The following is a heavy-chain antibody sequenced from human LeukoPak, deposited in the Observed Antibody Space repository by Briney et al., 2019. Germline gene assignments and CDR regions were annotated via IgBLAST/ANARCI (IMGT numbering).Heavy chain of an antibody. D-gene: IGHD6-19*01. J-gene: IGHJ4*02. V-gene: IGHV3-7*01. CDR1: GFTITNLW. CDR3: VKQAGVY. Sequence: GGSLRLSCAASGFTITNLWMTWVRQAPGKGLECVANIKGDGSEKNYVDSVKGRFTISRDDAKNSLYLQMNSLRAEDTAVYYCVKQAGVYWGQGTLVTVSS. CDR2: IKGDGSEK.